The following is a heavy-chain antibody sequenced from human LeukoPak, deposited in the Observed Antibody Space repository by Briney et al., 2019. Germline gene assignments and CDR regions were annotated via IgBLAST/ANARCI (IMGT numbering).Heavy chain of an antibody. D-gene: IGHD4-17*01. CDR3: ARLAYGDFQLDY. CDR2: IYTSGST. CDR1: GGSISSYY. J-gene: IGHJ4*02. V-gene: IGHV4-4*09. Sequence: PSETLSLTCTVSGGSISSYYWSWIRQPPGKGLEWIGYIYTSGSTNYNPSLKSRVTISVDTSKNQFSLKLSSVTAADTAVYYCARLAYGDFQLDYWGQGTLVTVSS.